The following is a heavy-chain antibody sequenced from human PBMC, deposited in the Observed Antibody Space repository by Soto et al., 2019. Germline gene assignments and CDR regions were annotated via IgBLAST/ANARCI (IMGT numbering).Heavy chain of an antibody. J-gene: IGHJ4*02. CDR2: IIPAFQTA. Sequence: SVKVSCKASGGLFSSYPISWVRQVPGQGLEWMGGIIPAFQTAYYTQRFQGRVTITADESTNTAYMELSSLRSEDTAIYYCARGGSGYTWFNEFWGQGTLVTVSS. V-gene: IGHV1-69*13. D-gene: IGHD3-22*01. CDR3: ARGGSGYTWFNEF. CDR1: GGLFSSYP.